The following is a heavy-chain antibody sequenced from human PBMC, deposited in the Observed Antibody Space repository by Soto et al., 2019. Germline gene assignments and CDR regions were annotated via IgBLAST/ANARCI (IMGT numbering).Heavy chain of an antibody. CDR3: ARDLGTDTAMAIDAFDI. Sequence: PSETLSLTCTVSGGSISSGGYYRSWIRQHPGKGLEWIGYIYYSGSTYYNPSLKSRVTISVDTSKNQFSLKLSSVTAADTAVYYCARDLGTDTAMAIDAFDIWGQGTMVTVSS. V-gene: IGHV4-31*02. CDR1: GGSISSGGYY. J-gene: IGHJ3*02. D-gene: IGHD5-18*01. CDR2: IYYSGST.